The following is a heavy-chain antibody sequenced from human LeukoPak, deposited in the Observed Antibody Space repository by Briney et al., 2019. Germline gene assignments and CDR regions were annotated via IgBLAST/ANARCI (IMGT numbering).Heavy chain of an antibody. Sequence: ASVKVSCKASGYTFTSYGIIWVRQAPGQGLEWMGWISAYNGNTNYAQKLQGRVTMTTDTSTSTAYMELRSLRSDDTAVYYCARDYGDYFAASYFDYWGQGTLVTVSS. J-gene: IGHJ4*02. CDR3: ARDYGDYFAASYFDY. V-gene: IGHV1-18*01. CDR2: ISAYNGNT. CDR1: GYTFTSYG. D-gene: IGHD4-17*01.